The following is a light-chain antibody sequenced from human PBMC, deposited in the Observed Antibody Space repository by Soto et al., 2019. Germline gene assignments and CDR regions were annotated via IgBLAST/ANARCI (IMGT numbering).Light chain of an antibody. CDR3: QQYNQWPHP. J-gene: IGKJ4*01. Sequence: EIAVTQSPTTLSLSPGARATLSCRASQSVSSYLAWYQQKPGQAPRLLIYDASNRATGIPARFSASGSGTEFTLTITSLQSEDFAVYYCQQYNQWPHPFGGGTKVDI. CDR1: QSVSSY. V-gene: IGKV3-15*01. CDR2: DAS.